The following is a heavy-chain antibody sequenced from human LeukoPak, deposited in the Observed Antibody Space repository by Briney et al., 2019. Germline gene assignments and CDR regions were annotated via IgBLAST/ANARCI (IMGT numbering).Heavy chain of an antibody. CDR3: TRDLVGALDY. J-gene: IGHJ4*01. D-gene: IGHD1-26*01. Sequence: PGGSLRLSCTASGFTFGDYAMSWVRQAPGEGLEWVGFIRSKAYGGTTEYAASVKGRFTISRDDSKSIAYLQMNSLKTEDTAVYYCTRDLVGALDYWGQGTLVTVSS. CDR2: IRSKAYGGTT. CDR1: GFTFGDYA. V-gene: IGHV3-49*04.